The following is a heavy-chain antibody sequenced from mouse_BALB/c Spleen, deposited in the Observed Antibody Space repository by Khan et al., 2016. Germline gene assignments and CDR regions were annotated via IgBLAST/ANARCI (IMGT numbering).Heavy chain of an antibody. CDR3: PKCYYGKSEGNFYAVDY. V-gene: IGHV14-3*02. CDR2: IDPANGNT. Sequence: EVQLQESGAELVKPGASVRLSCTTSGFNIKDTYIHWVKQRPEQGLEWIGRIDPANGNTEYAPKFQGKATITADTSSNTAYLQLSSLTSEDTAVYYWPKCYYGKSEGNFYAVDYWGQGTSVPVSS. J-gene: IGHJ4*01. CDR1: GFNIKDTY. D-gene: IGHD2-1*01.